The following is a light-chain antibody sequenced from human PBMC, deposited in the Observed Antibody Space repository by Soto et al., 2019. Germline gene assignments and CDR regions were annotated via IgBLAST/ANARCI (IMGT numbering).Light chain of an antibody. CDR1: QSVSNSY. J-gene: IGKJ2*01. Sequence: EIVLTQSPGTLSLSPGERATLSCRASQSVSNSYLAWYQQKTGQAPRLRIYGASSRATGIPDRFSGSGSGTDFTLTISRLEPEDFAVYYCQQYCSSSPYTFGQGPKLEIK. CDR2: GAS. CDR3: QQYCSSSPYT. V-gene: IGKV3-20*01.